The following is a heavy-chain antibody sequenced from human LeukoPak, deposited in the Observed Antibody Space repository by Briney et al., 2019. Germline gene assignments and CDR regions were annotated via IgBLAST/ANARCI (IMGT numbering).Heavy chain of an antibody. CDR2: ISYDGSNK. Sequence: GGSLRLSCAASGFTFSSYGMHWVRQAPGKGLEWVAVISYDGSNKYYADSVKGRFTISRDNSKNTLYLQMNSLRAEDTAVYYCARAYMVRGVIGGYWGQGTLVTVSS. CDR3: ARAYMVRGVIGGY. J-gene: IGHJ4*02. D-gene: IGHD3-10*01. V-gene: IGHV3-30*03. CDR1: GFTFSSYG.